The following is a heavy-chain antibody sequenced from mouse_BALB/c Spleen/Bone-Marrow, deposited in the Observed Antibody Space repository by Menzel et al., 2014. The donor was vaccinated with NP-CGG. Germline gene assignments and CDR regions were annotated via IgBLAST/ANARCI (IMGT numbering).Heavy chain of an antibody. D-gene: IGHD5-1*01. J-gene: IGHJ4*01. CDR3: ARSRLPHYYVMDY. Sequence: VQLQQSGPELVKPGASMKISCKASYYSFTGYTMNWVKRSHGKNLEWIGLINPYNGGTTYNQKFKGKATLTVDKSSSTAYMELLSLTSEDSAVYYCARSRLPHYYVMDYWGQGTSVTVSS. CDR1: YYSFTGYT. V-gene: IGHV1-18*01. CDR2: INPYNGGT.